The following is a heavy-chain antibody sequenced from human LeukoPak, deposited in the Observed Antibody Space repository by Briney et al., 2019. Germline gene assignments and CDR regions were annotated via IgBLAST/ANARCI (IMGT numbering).Heavy chain of an antibody. CDR1: GFTFSRYA. V-gene: IGHV3-23*01. CDR2: ISGSGAST. CDR3: ANDVWIVVDPAATKVVDH. D-gene: IGHD2-2*01. J-gene: IGHJ1*01. Sequence: GGSLRLSCATSGFTFSRYAMSWVRQAPGKGLEWFSGISGSGASTYYADSVKGRFTISRDNSKNTLYLQMNSLRAEDTAVYYCANDVWIVVDPAATKVVDHWRQGTLHRVSS.